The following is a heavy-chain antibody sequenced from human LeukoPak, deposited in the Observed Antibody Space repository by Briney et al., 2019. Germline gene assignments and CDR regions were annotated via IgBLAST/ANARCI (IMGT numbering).Heavy chain of an antibody. J-gene: IGHJ4*02. D-gene: IGHD2-15*01. CDR2: IYYSGST. CDR1: GGSISSYY. V-gene: IGHV4-59*01. Sequence: SETLSLTCTVSGGSISSYYWSWLRQPPGKGLEWVGYIYYSGSTNYNPSLKSRVTISVDTSKNQFSLKLSSVTAADTAVYYCARFCSGGRCPDYWGQGTLVTVSS. CDR3: ARFCSGGRCPDY.